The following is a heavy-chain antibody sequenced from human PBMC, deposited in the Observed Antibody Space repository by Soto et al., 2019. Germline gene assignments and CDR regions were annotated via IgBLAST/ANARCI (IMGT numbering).Heavy chain of an antibody. CDR3: AREGYGDYVSNFDY. D-gene: IGHD4-17*01. CDR2: IKQDGSEK. J-gene: IGHJ4*02. Sequence: GGSLRLSCAASGFTFSSYWMSWVRQAPGKGLEWVANIKQDGSEKYYVDSVKGRFTISRDNAKNSLYLQMNSLRAEDTAVYYCAREGYGDYVSNFDYWGQGTRVTVSS. CDR1: GFTFSSYW. V-gene: IGHV3-7*01.